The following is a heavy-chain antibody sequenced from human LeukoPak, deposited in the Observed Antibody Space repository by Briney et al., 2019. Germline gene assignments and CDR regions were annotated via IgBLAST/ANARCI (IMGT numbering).Heavy chain of an antibody. CDR1: GFMFSDYY. J-gene: IGHJ3*02. CDR2: ISNDSVDK. Sequence: GGSLRLSCVVSGFMFSDYYMSWIRQAPGKGLEWVSYISNDSVDKYYVDSVRGRFTISRDNAKKSMYLQMSCLRVEDTAVYYCARRDWVSGAVRAFDIWGQGTMVTVSS. CDR3: ARRDWVSGAVRAFDI. D-gene: IGHD3-3*01. V-gene: IGHV3-11*04.